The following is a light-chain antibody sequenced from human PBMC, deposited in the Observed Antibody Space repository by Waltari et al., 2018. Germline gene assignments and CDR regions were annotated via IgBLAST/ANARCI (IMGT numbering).Light chain of an antibody. CDR1: NIGSQR. CDR2: EDS. V-gene: IGLV3-21*02. J-gene: IGLJ3*02. CDR3: HVWSRSSDVEV. Sequence: SYVLTQPPSVSLTPGQTARITCEGNNIGSQRVHWYQQKPGQAPVLVVYEDSDRPSGIPERFFGSNSGNTATLTITRVEAGDEADYYCHVWSRSSDVEVFGGGTKLTVL.